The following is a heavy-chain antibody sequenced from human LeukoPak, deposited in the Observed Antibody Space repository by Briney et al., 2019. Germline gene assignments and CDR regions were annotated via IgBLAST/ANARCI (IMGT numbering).Heavy chain of an antibody. CDR1: GFAFSNYC. V-gene: IGHV3-30*03. D-gene: IGHD3-10*01. J-gene: IGHJ4*02. Sequence: GGSLRLSCAASGFAFSNYCMHWVRQAPGQGLEWVAVISFDGTNKYYADSLKGRFTISRDNSKNTVYLQMNSLRPEDTAVYYCARDGGRATIVRGIIIMSVGDFWGQGALVTVST. CDR2: ISFDGTNK. CDR3: ARDGGRATIVRGIIIMSVGDF.